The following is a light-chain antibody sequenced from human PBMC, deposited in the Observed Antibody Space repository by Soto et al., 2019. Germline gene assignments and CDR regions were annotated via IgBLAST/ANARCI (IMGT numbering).Light chain of an antibody. CDR3: QQTLSFPPT. Sequence: DIQMTQSPSSVSASVGDRVTITCRASQAIDSWLAWYQQKPGGAPKLLIFTGSLLHSGVPPRFSGSGSGTDFTLTISSLRPEDFATYYCQQTLSFPPTFGQGTKVDIK. CDR1: QAIDSW. J-gene: IGKJ1*01. CDR2: TGS. V-gene: IGKV1-12*01.